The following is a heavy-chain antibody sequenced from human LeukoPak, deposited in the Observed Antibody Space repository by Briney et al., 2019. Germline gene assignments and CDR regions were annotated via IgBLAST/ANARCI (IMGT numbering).Heavy chain of an antibody. V-gene: IGHV5-51*01. CDR1: GYSFTNYW. J-gene: IGHJ4*02. Sequence: HGESLKTSCKGSGYSFTNYWIGWVRQMPGKGLEWMGIIYSDDSDIRYSPSFQGQVTISADKSITTAYLQWSSLQASDTAIYYCARGIAGRGVHPYYFDYWGQGTLVTVSS. CDR2: IYSDDSDI. CDR3: ARGIAGRGVHPYYFDY. D-gene: IGHD6-6*01.